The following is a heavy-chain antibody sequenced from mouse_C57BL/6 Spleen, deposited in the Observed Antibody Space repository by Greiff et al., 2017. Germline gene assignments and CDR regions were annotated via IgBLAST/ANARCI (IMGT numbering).Heavy chain of an antibody. V-gene: IGHV1-69*01. CDR2: IDPSDSYT. J-gene: IGHJ2*01. D-gene: IGHD3-2*02. Sequence: QVQLKQPGAELVMPGASVKLSCKASGYTFTSYWMHWVKQRPGQGLEWIGEIDPSDSYTNYNQKFKGKSTLTVDKSSSTAYMQLSSLTSEDSAVYYCARLFQGDYFDYWGQGTTLTVSS. CDR3: ARLFQGDYFDY. CDR1: GYTFTSYW.